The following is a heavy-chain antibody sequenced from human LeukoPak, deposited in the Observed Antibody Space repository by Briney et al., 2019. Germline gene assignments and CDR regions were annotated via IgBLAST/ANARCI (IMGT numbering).Heavy chain of an antibody. V-gene: IGHV3-74*01. D-gene: IGHD5-24*01. Sequence: PGGSLRLSCAASGFTFSNYWMDWVRQAPGKGLVWVSRINPDGSGTTYADSVKGRFTISRDNSNSMVYLHMTSLRLEDTALYYCARPSPPGDGYSPSDYWGQGSLVIVSS. CDR3: ARPSPPGDGYSPSDY. J-gene: IGHJ4*02. CDR2: INPDGSGT. CDR1: GFTFSNYW.